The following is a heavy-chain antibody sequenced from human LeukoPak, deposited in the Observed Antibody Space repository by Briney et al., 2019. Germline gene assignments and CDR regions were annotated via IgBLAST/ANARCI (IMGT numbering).Heavy chain of an antibody. J-gene: IGHJ4*02. V-gene: IGHV3-48*02. Sequence: GGSLRLSCAGSGFTFSSNDMSWVRQPPGKGLEWVSYISITSKTIKYADSVKGRFTISRDNAKNSLYLQMNSLRDEDTAVYYCARLVGSRSCSGGTCYSDYWGQGTLVTVSS. CDR1: GFTFSSND. D-gene: IGHD2-15*01. CDR3: ARLVGSRSCSGGTCYSDY. CDR2: ISITSKTI.